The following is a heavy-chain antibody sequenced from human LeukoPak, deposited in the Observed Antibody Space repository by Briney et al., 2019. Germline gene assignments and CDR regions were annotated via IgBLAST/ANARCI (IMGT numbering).Heavy chain of an antibody. CDR1: GGSTSSDY. CDR3: ASPSIAARPFLSYDYYYMDV. V-gene: IGHV4-59*01. Sequence: SETLSLTCTVSGGSTSSDYWNWIRQPPGKGLEWIGYIYYSGSTNYNPSLNSRVTISVDTSKNQLSLKLSSVTAADTAVYYCASPSIAARPFLSYDYYYMDVWGKGTTVTVSS. D-gene: IGHD6-6*01. J-gene: IGHJ6*03. CDR2: IYYSGST.